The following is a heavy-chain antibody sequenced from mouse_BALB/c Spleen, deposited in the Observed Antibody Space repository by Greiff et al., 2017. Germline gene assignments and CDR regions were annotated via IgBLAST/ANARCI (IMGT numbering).Heavy chain of an antibody. CDR3: ARAASTTVVANAMDY. V-gene: IGHV1-7*01. Sequence: QVQLQQSGAELAKPGASVKMSCKASGYTFTSYWMHWVKQRPGQGLEWIGYINPSTGYTEYNQKFKDKATLTADKSSSTAYMQLSSLTSEDSAVYYCARAASTTVVANAMDYWGQGTSGTVSS. CDR1: GYTFTSYW. J-gene: IGHJ4*01. CDR2: INPSTGYT. D-gene: IGHD1-1*01.